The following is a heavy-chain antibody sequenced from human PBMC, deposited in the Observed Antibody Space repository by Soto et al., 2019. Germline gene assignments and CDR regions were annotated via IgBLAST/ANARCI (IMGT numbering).Heavy chain of an antibody. V-gene: IGHV1-69*01. CDR1: GGTFSSYA. CDR3: ARGAAADHYYYYGMDV. CDR2: IIPIFGTA. D-gene: IGHD6-13*01. Sequence: QVQLVQSGAEVKKPGSSVKVSCKASGGTFSSYAISWVRQAPGQGLEWMGGIIPIFGTANYAQKFQGRVTITVDESTSTAYMELSSLRSEDTAVYYCARGAAADHYYYYGMDVWGQGTTVTVSS. J-gene: IGHJ6*02.